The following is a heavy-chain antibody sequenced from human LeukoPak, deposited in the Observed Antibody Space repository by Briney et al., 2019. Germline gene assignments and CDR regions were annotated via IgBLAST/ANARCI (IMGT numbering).Heavy chain of an antibody. V-gene: IGHV3-33*01. CDR3: ARGSGVRVGTTTSHDY. Sequence: GRSMRLSCAASGFTFSSYGMHWVRRAPGKGLEWLALIWYDGSNEYYANSVKGRFTISRDNSRNTLYLQMNSLRAEDTAVYYCARGSGVRVGTTTSHDYWGQGTLVTVSA. J-gene: IGHJ4*02. CDR2: IWYDGSNE. CDR1: GFTFSSYG. D-gene: IGHD1-26*01.